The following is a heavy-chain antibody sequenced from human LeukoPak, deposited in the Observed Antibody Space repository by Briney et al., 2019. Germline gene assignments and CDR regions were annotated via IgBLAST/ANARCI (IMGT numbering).Heavy chain of an antibody. Sequence: PGGSLRLSCAASGFTFSSYSMNWVRQAPGKGLEWVSSISSSSSYIYYADSVKGRFTISRDNAKNSLYLQMNSLRAEDTAVYYCARDLLPGELPSSWFDPWGQGTLVTVSS. J-gene: IGHJ5*02. D-gene: IGHD3-10*01. V-gene: IGHV3-21*01. CDR1: GFTFSSYS. CDR2: ISSSSSYI. CDR3: ARDLLPGELPSSWFDP.